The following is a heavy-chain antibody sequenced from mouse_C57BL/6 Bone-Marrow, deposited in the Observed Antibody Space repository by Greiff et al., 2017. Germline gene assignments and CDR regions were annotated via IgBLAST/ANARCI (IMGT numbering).Heavy chain of an antibody. Sequence: QVQLQQPGAELVKPGASVKVSCKASGYTFTSYWMHWVKQRPGQGLEWIGRIHPSDSDTNYNQKFKGKATLTVDKSSSTAYMQLSSLTSEDSAVYYRAMRPFYSNYGGFFDYWGEGTTLTVSS. CDR3: AMRPFYSNYGGFFDY. J-gene: IGHJ2*01. CDR2: IHPSDSDT. D-gene: IGHD2-5*01. CDR1: GYTFTSYW. V-gene: IGHV1-74*01.